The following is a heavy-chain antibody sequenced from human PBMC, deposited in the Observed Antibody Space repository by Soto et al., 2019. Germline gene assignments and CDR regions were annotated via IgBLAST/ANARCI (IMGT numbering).Heavy chain of an antibody. Sequence: EVQLLESGGGLVQPGGSLRLSCAAAGFTLSDYAMSWVRQAPEKGLEWVAVIVGRGGGTFYADSVKGRFIVSRDNSKNTLYLQMNSLSAEDTAVYFCAYCSSSGVPIDYWGQVTLVTVSS. J-gene: IGHJ4*02. CDR2: IVGRGGGT. CDR1: GFTLSDYA. V-gene: IGHV3-23*01. CDR3: AYCSSSGVPIDY. D-gene: IGHD4-4*01.